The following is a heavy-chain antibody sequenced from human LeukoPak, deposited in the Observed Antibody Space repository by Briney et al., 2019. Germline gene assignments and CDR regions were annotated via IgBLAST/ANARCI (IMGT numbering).Heavy chain of an antibody. CDR3: ARHFEAAGNSYGDFFYYHLDV. CDR2: IYPGDSDT. Sequence: PGESLKISCKGSGYSFTSYWIAWVRQMPGKGLEWMGIIYPGDSDTRYSPSFQGQVTISADQSINTAYLQWNRLKASDTAIYYCARHFEAAGNSYGDFFYYHLDVWGKGTPVTVSS. J-gene: IGHJ6*03. V-gene: IGHV5-51*01. CDR1: GYSFTSYW. D-gene: IGHD4-17*01.